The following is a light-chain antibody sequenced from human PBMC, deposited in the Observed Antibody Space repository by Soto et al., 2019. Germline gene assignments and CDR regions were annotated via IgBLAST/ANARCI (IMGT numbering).Light chain of an antibody. J-gene: IGKJ3*01. Sequence: EIVMTQSPATLSVSPGERATLSCRASQSVSSNLAWYQQKPGQAPRLLIYGASTRATGIPARFGGSGSGTEFTLTISSLQSEDFAVYYCQQYNNWPPWTFGPGTKVDIK. CDR3: QQYNNWPPWT. V-gene: IGKV3-15*01. CDR2: GAS. CDR1: QSVSSN.